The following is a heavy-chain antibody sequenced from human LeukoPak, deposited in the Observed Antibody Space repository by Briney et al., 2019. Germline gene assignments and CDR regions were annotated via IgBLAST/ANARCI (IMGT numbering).Heavy chain of an antibody. D-gene: IGHD6-25*01. CDR1: GGSISDSNYY. J-gene: IGHJ5*02. V-gene: IGHV4-39*01. Sequence: KPSETLSLTCTVSGGSISDSNYYWGWIRQPPGRGLEWIGNIYYSGSAYYSPSLKSRVTVSVDTSKNQFSLKLNSVTAADTAVYYCARQSTIAAARIDPWGQGTLVTVSS. CDR3: ARQSTIAAARIDP. CDR2: IYYSGSA.